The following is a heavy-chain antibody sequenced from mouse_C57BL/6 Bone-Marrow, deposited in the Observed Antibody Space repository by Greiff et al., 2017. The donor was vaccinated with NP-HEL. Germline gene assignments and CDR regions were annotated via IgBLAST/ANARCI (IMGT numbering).Heavy chain of an antibody. V-gene: IGHV1-7*01. CDR3: ARNLLSSYWYFDV. D-gene: IGHD6-2*01. J-gene: IGHJ1*03. CDR1: GYTFTSYW. CDR2: INPSSGYT. Sequence: VKLQESGAELAKPGASVKLSCKASGYTFTSYWMHWVKQRPGQGLEWIGYINPSSGYTKYNQKFKDKATLTADKSSSTAYMQLSSLIYEDSAVYYCARNLLSSYWYFDVWGTGTTVTVSS.